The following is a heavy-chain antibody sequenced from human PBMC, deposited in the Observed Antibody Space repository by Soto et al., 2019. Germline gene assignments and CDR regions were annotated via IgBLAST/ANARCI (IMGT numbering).Heavy chain of an antibody. J-gene: IGHJ4*02. V-gene: IGHV4-39*01. CDR2: IDYNGVT. Sequence: SETLSLTCTVSGASISSRDYYWGWIRQTPGKGLEWIGNIDYNGVTYYNPSLKSRVTVSKDTSKNQFSLKVASVTAADTAIYYCGRVMIGTSRHTDSDYWGQGTQGTVPS. CDR3: GRVMIGTSRHTDSDY. CDR1: GASISSRDYY. D-gene: IGHD2-8*01.